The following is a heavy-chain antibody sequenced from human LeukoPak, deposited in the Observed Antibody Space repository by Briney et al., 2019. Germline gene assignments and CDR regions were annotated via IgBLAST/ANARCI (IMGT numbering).Heavy chain of an antibody. V-gene: IGHV1-18*01. J-gene: IGHJ3*02. Sequence: ASVKVSCKTSGYTFTNFGISWVRQAPGLGLEWMGWISAYNGNTNYAQKVQGRVTMTTDTSTSTAYMELRSLRFDGTAVYYCARDQSVRLLQTSSTYFKHVFAIWGQGSMVTVSS. CDR3: ARDQSVRLLQTSSTYFKHVFAI. CDR2: ISAYNGNT. CDR1: GYTFTNFG. D-gene: IGHD6-13*01.